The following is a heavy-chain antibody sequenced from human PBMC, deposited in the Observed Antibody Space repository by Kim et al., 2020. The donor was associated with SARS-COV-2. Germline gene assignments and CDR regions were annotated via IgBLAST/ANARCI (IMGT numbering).Heavy chain of an antibody. CDR1: GGSISTTSYS. D-gene: IGHD3-10*01. CDR3: ATRAVVRGVITYFDF. CDR2: IYSSGST. Sequence: ETLSLTCTVSGGSISTTSYSWGWIRQPPGKGLEWIGNIYSSGSTYYSPSLRSRVTLSVDTSKNQFSLRLSSVTAADTALYYCATRAVVRGVITYFDFWGQGSLVTVSS. V-gene: IGHV4-39*01. J-gene: IGHJ4*02.